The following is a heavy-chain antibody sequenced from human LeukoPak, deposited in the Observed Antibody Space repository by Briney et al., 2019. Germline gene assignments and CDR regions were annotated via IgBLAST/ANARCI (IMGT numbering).Heavy chain of an antibody. D-gene: IGHD1/OR15-1a*01. CDR1: GSTVSSNY. CDR3: ARDLQTIHAFDI. J-gene: IGHJ3*02. CDR2: IYSGGST. Sequence: GGSLRLSCAASGSTVSSNYMNWVRQAPGKGLEWVSVIYSGGSTYYADSVKGRFTISRDNSKNTLYLQMNSLRAEDTAVYYCARDLQTIHAFDIWGQGTMVTVSS. V-gene: IGHV3-53*01.